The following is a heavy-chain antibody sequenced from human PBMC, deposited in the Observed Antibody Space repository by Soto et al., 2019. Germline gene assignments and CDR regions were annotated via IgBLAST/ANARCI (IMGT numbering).Heavy chain of an antibody. Sequence: GASVKVSCKASGYTFTSYGISWVRQAPGQGLEWMGWISAYNGNTNYAQKLQGRVTMTTDTSTSTAYMELRSLRSDDTAVYYCARDVGKADTAMIYYYYYYGMDVWGQGTTVTVSS. CDR2: ISAYNGNT. J-gene: IGHJ6*02. D-gene: IGHD5-18*01. V-gene: IGHV1-18*01. CDR3: ARDVGKADTAMIYYYYYYGMDV. CDR1: GYTFTSYG.